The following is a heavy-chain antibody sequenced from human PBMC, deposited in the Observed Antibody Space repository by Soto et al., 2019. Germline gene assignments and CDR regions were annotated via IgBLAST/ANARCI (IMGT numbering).Heavy chain of an antibody. CDR3: TRAATRAPNTGVYNWFDS. V-gene: IGHV1-46*03. Sequence: QVQLVQSGAEVKKPGASVKVSCKASGYTFTNYYMHWVRQAPGQGLEWMGIINPSGTSTTYAQRFQGRVTMTRDTSTSTLYMELRSLKSDDTAVYYCTRAATRAPNTGVYNWFDSWGQGTLVTVSS. CDR1: GYTFTNYY. D-gene: IGHD4-4*01. J-gene: IGHJ5*01. CDR2: INPSGTST.